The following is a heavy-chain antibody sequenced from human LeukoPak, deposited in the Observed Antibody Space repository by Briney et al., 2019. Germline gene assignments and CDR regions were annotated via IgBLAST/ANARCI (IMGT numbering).Heavy chain of an antibody. V-gene: IGHV3-53*01. CDR2: IYSGGDT. D-gene: IGHD5-18*01. CDR1: GLTVSSNC. Sequence: GGSLRLSCSASGLTVSSNCMSWVRPAPGKELEGVSFIYSGGDTYYADSVKGRFTISRDNSKNTFHLQMNSLRAEDTAVYYCARGQLWHFDYWGQGTLVTVSS. J-gene: IGHJ4*02. CDR3: ARGQLWHFDY.